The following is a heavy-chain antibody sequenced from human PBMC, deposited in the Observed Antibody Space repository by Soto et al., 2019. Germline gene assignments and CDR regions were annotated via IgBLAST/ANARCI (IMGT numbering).Heavy chain of an antibody. D-gene: IGHD6-13*01. CDR3: AKDRYSSSWYFYYYSMDV. J-gene: IGHJ6*02. CDR2: ISGSAGST. V-gene: IGHV3-23*01. CDR1: GFTFSSYA. Sequence: EVQLLESGGGLVQPGGSLRLSCAASGFTFSSYAMSWVRQAPGKGLEWVSAISGSAGSTYYADSVKGRFTISRDSSKNTLFLQMNSLRAEDTAVYYCAKDRYSSSWYFYYYSMDVWGQGTTVTVSS.